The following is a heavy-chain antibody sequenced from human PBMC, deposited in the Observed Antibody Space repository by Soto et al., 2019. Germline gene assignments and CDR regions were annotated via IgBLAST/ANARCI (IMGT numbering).Heavy chain of an antibody. V-gene: IGHV3-21*04. J-gene: IGHJ4*02. Sequence: EVQLVESGGGLVKPGGSLRLSCAASGFTFSSDSMNWVRQAPGKGLEWVSSISSSSSYIYYADSVKGRFTISRDNAKNSLYLQMNSLRAEDTAVYYCARDLYSSSARYFDYWGQGTLVTVSS. CDR3: ARDLYSSSARYFDY. D-gene: IGHD6-6*01. CDR2: ISSSSSYI. CDR1: GFTFSSDS.